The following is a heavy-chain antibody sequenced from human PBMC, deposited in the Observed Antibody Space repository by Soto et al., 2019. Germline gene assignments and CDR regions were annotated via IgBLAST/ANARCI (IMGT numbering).Heavy chain of an antibody. V-gene: IGHV3-30*18. J-gene: IGHJ6*02. Sequence: QVQLVESGGGVVQPGRSLRLSCAASGFTFSSYGMHWVRQAPGKGLEWVAVISYDGSNKYYADSVKGRFTISRDNSKNTLYLQMNSLRAEDTAVYYGAKEQLRGVRGVINYYYGMDVWGQGTTVTVS. CDR2: ISYDGSNK. D-gene: IGHD3-10*01. CDR1: GFTFSSYG. CDR3: AKEQLRGVRGVINYYYGMDV.